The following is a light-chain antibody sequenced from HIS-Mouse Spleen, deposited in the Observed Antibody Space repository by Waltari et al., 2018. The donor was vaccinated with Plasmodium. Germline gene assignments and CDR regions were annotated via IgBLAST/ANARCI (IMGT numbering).Light chain of an antibody. J-gene: IGLJ2*01. CDR3: CSYAGSSTFVV. CDR1: SSDVGSYNL. Sequence: QSALTQPASVSGSPGQSITISCTGTSSDVGSYNLVSWYQQHPGKAPKLIIYEGSKRPSGVSNRCSGSKSRNTASLTISGLQAEDEADYYCCSYAGSSTFVVFGGGTKLTVL. CDR2: EGS. V-gene: IGLV2-23*03.